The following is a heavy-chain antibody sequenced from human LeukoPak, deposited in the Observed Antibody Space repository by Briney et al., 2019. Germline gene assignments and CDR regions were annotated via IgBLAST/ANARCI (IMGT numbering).Heavy chain of an antibody. CDR3: ARALEPEYSSGWYCDY. Sequence: PGRSLRLSCAASGFTFSSYGMHWVLQAPGKGLEWVAVIWYDGSNKYYADSVKGRFTISRDNSKNTLYLQMNSLRAEDTAVYYCARALEPEYSSGWYCDYWGQGTLVTVSS. CDR1: GFTFSSYG. V-gene: IGHV3-33*01. D-gene: IGHD6-19*01. CDR2: IWYDGSNK. J-gene: IGHJ4*02.